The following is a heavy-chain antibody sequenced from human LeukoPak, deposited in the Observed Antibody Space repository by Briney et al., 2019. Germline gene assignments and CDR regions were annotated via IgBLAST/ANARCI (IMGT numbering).Heavy chain of an antibody. Sequence: SETLSLTCTVSGGSISSYYWSWIRQPPGKGLEWIGYIYYSGSTNYNPSLKSRVTISVDTSKNQFSLKLSSVTAADTAVYYCARETDPQWFGGPFGAFDIWGQGTMVTVSS. CDR3: ARETDPQWFGGPFGAFDI. V-gene: IGHV4-59*01. CDR2: IYYSGST. CDR1: GGSISSYY. J-gene: IGHJ3*02. D-gene: IGHD3-10*01.